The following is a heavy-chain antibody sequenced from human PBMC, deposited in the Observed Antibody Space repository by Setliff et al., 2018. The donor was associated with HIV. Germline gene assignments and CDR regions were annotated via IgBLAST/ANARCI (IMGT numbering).Heavy chain of an antibody. CDR2: IDWDDNK. CDR1: GFSLNTPGMR. Sequence: QTLTLPCIFSGFSLNTPGMRVSWIRQPPGKALEWLARIDWDDNKFYSTSLKTRLTISKDTSKNQVVLKMTNMDPVDTATYYCARMRYFDWIMIDYWGQGTLVTVSS. V-gene: IGHV2-70*04. J-gene: IGHJ4*02. D-gene: IGHD3-9*01. CDR3: ARMRYFDWIMIDY.